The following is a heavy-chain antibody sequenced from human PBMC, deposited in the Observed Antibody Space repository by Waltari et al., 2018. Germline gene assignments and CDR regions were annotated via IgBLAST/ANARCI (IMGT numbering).Heavy chain of an antibody. V-gene: IGHV3-23*01. J-gene: IGHJ4*02. D-gene: IGHD6-13*01. CDR3: ARAGGASWYDY. CDR2: INSSGGRT. CDR1: GFTFSTYT. Sequence: EVQLLESGGDLIQPGGSLRLSCNGSGFTFSTYTMGWVRQAPGKGLEWVSDINSSGGRTYYADSVKGRFTISRDNSESTMYLQMNSLRVGDTAFYYCARAGGASWYDYWGQGTLVTVSS.